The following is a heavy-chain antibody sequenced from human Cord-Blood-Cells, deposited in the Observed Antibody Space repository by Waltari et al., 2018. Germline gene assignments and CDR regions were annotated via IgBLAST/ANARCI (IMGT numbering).Heavy chain of an antibody. CDR1: GFTFSSYP. D-gene: IGHD1-26*01. CDR2: ISGSGGST. CDR3: AKVRWWELPYFDY. Sequence: EVQLLESGGGLVQPGGSLRLSCAASGFTFSSYPMSWVRQAPGKGLEWVSAISGSGGSTYYADSGKGRFTISRDNAKNPLYLQMNSLRAEDTAVYYCAKVRWWELPYFDYWGQGTLVTVSS. V-gene: IGHV3-23*01. J-gene: IGHJ4*02.